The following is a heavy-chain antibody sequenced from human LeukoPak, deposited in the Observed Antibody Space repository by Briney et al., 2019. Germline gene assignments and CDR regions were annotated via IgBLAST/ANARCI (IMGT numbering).Heavy chain of an antibody. CDR1: GFTFSSYG. CDR2: ISYDGSFK. J-gene: IGHJ4*02. V-gene: IGHV3-30*18. Sequence: GGSLRLSCAASGFTFSSYGMHWVRQAPGKGLEWVAVISYDGSFKYYADSVKGRFTISRDNSKNTMYLQMNSLRAEDTAVYYCAKGLMVRGACFDYWGQGTLVTVSS. CDR3: AKGLMVRGACFDY. D-gene: IGHD3-10*01.